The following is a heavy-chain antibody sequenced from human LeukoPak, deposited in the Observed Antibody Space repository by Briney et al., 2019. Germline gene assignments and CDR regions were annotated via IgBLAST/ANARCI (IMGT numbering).Heavy chain of an antibody. J-gene: IGHJ4*02. Sequence: SETLSLTCTVSGGSISSYYWSWIRQPAGKGLEWIGYIYHSGSTYYNPSLKSRVTISVDRSKNQFSLKLSSVTAADTAVYYCARATRTVTTTYIDYWGQGTLVTVSS. CDR1: GGSISSYY. D-gene: IGHD4-17*01. CDR2: IYHSGST. CDR3: ARATRTVTTTYIDY. V-gene: IGHV4-59*12.